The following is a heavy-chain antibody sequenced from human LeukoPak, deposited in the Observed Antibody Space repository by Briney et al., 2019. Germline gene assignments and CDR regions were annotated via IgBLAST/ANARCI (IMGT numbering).Heavy chain of an antibody. V-gene: IGHV3-7*01. D-gene: IGHD3-3*01. CDR1: GFTFSSHW. CDR3: ARWLVLRFLKGPYYFDY. J-gene: IGHJ4*02. CDR2: IKQDGSEK. Sequence: PGGSLRLSCAASGFTFSSHWMSWVRQAPGKGLEWVANIKQDGSEKYYVDSVRGRFTISRDNAKNSLYLQMNSLRAEDTAVYYCARWLVLRFLKGPYYFDYWGQGTLVTVSS.